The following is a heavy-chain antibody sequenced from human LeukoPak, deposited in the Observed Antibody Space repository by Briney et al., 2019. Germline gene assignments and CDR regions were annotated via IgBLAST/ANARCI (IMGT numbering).Heavy chain of an antibody. V-gene: IGHV3-23*01. CDR2: ISGSGGST. D-gene: IGHD3-22*01. CDR1: GFTFSNYD. J-gene: IGHJ4*02. Sequence: GGSLRLSCAASGFTFSNYDMSWVRQAPGKGLEWVSGISGSGGSTYHADSVKGRFTISRDNSKNTLYLQMNSLRAEDTAVYYCAKELDSSGYFDYWGQGTLVTASS. CDR3: AKELDSSGYFDY.